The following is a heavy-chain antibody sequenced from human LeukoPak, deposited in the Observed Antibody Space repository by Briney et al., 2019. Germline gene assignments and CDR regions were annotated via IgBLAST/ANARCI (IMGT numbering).Heavy chain of an antibody. V-gene: IGHV3-33*01. Sequence: GGSPRLSFAAAGFTFRNFCMHWVRPAPGKGLEWVGVIWYDGNNKYYADSVKGRFTISRDNSKNTLYLQMKSLRAEDTAVYYCARDYHGLDYWGQGTLVTVSS. J-gene: IGHJ4*02. CDR3: ARDYHGLDY. CDR1: GFTFRNFC. CDR2: IWYDGNNK. D-gene: IGHD2-2*01.